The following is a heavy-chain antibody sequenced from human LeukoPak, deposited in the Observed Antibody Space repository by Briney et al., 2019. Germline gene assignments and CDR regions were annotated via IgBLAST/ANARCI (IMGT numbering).Heavy chain of an antibody. Sequence: GGSLRLSCTASGFTFSSYWMSWVRQAPGKGLEWVANIKQDGGEKYYVDSVKGRFTISRDDAKNSLYLQMNSLRAEDTAVYYCARLGARQVLDYWGQGTLVTVSS. CDR3: ARLGARQVLDY. J-gene: IGHJ4*02. V-gene: IGHV3-7*01. CDR1: GFTFSSYW. CDR2: IKQDGGEK. D-gene: IGHD4-17*01.